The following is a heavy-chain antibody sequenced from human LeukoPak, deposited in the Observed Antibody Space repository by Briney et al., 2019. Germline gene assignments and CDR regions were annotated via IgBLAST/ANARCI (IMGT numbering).Heavy chain of an antibody. Sequence: KTGESLQISCKGSGYIFTSYWIGWVRQLPGKGLEWMGIIYPGDSDTRYSPSFQGQVTISADKSISTAYLQWSSLKASDTAMYYCASTHYGSSGYYFDYWGQGTLVTVSS. J-gene: IGHJ4*02. V-gene: IGHV5-51*01. CDR2: IYPGDSDT. CDR3: ASTHYGSSGYYFDY. D-gene: IGHD3-22*01. CDR1: GYIFTSYW.